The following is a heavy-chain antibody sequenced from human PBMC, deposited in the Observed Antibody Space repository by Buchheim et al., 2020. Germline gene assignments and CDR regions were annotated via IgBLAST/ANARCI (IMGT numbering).Heavy chain of an antibody. Sequence: EVQLVESGGGLVQPGGSLRLSCAASGFTFSSYSMNWVRQAPGKGLEWVSYISSSSITIYYADSVKCRFTISRDNAKNSLYLQMNSLRAEDTAVYYCARDFRSYYGMDVWGQGTT. J-gene: IGHJ6*02. CDR2: ISSSSITI. V-gene: IGHV3-48*01. CDR3: ARDFRSYYGMDV. D-gene: IGHD3-10*01. CDR1: GFTFSSYS.